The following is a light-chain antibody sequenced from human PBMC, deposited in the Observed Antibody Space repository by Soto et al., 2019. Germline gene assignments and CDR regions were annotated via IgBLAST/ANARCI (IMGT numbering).Light chain of an antibody. J-gene: IGLJ1*01. CDR2: EDN. V-gene: IGLV1-51*02. Sequence: QSVLTQPPSVYAAPGLKVTISCSGSSSNIGSSYVSWYQQFPGTAPKLLIFEDNKRPSGIPDRFSGSKSGTSATLAITGLQTGDEADYYCGAWDGSLRAGLFGTGTKVTVL. CDR1: SSNIGSSY. CDR3: GAWDGSLRAGL.